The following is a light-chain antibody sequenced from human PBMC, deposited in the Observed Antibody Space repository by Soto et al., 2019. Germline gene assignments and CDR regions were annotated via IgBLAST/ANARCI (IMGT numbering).Light chain of an antibody. Sequence: DIQMTQSPSTLSASVGDRVTITCRASQSISSWLAWYQQKPGKDPKLLINKASCFESGVQSRFSGSGSGTEFILTISSLQPDDFATSYCHQYSTYSRTFGPGTKVEIK. CDR3: HQYSTYSRT. CDR2: KAS. J-gene: IGKJ1*01. V-gene: IGKV1-5*03. CDR1: QSISSW.